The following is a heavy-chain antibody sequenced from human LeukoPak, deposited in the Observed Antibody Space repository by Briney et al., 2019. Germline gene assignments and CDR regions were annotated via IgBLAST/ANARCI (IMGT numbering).Heavy chain of an antibody. V-gene: IGHV4-39*01. J-gene: IGHJ3*02. Sequence: SETLSLTWTVSGGSISSSTYYLGWIRQPPGKGLEWIGSIYYSGSTYYNPSLKSRVTISVDTSKNQFFLKLNSVTAADTTVYYCARRGMMNAFDIWGQGTMVTVSS. CDR1: GGSISSSTYY. CDR2: IYYSGST. D-gene: IGHD3-16*01. CDR3: ARRGMMNAFDI.